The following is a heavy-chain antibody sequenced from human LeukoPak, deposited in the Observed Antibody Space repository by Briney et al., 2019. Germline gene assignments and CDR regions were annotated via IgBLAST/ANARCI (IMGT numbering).Heavy chain of an antibody. J-gene: IGHJ4*02. CDR3: ARSWIQLWPADY. CDR2: MNGDASEK. D-gene: IGHD5-18*01. V-gene: IGHV3-7*01. CDR1: GFAFSSYW. Sequence: GGSLRLSCAASGFAFSSYWMSWVRRAPGKGLEWVANMNGDASEKYYVDSVKGRFTISRDNAKNSLYLQMNSLRAEDTAVYYCARSWIQLWPADYWGQGTLVTVSS.